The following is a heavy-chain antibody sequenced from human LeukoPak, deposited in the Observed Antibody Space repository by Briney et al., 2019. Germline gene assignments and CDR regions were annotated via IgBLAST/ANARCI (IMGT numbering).Heavy chain of an antibody. J-gene: IGHJ4*02. CDR1: GGSIDSYY. V-gene: IGHV4-59*01. Sequence: SETRSLTCIVAGGSIDSYYCTWLRQPPGKGLEWIGYIYSASTNYNPSLTSPATITVDTSQNQFSLKRRSVTAADMALYYSARGRKSGGYPHFDSWGQGIQVTVSS. CDR2: IYSAST. D-gene: IGHD6-19*01. CDR3: ARGRKSGGYPHFDS.